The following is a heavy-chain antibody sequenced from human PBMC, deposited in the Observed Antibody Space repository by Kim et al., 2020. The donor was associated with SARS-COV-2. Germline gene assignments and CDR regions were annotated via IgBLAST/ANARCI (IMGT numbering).Heavy chain of an antibody. CDR3: ARGKGGSYVYYYYYGMDV. CDR1: GFTFSSYW. D-gene: IGHD1-26*01. J-gene: IGHJ6*02. Sequence: GGSLRLSCAASGFTFSSYWMSWVCQAPGKGLEWVANIKQDGSEKYYVDSVKGRFTISRDNAKNSLYLQMNSLRAEETAVYYCARGKGGSYVYYYYYGMDVWGQGTTVTVSS. V-gene: IGHV3-7*01. CDR2: IKQDGSEK.